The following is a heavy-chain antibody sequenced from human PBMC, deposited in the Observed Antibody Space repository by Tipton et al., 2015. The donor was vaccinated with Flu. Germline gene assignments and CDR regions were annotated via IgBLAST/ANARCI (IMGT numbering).Heavy chain of an antibody. D-gene: IGHD1-14*01. CDR2: IHYSGST. CDR1: GVSIASDY. CDR3: ARDFRGTTADFDY. J-gene: IGHJ4*02. Sequence: TLSLTCTVSGVSIASDYWNWVRQAPGKGLEWIGYIHYSGSTKYNHSLGSRVTMSVDASENQFSLNLASVNAADTAVYYCARDFRGTTADFDYWGQGVLVTVSS. V-gene: IGHV4-59*01.